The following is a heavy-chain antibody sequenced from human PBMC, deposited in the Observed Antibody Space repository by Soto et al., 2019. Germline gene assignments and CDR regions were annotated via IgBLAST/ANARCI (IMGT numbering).Heavy chain of an antibody. D-gene: IGHD1-7*01. V-gene: IGHV3-23*01. CDR1: GFTFSSYG. J-gene: IGHJ4*02. Sequence: LRLSCAASGFTFSSYGMTWVRQAPGEGLEWVSFSSATGAGTYYADSVKGRFTISRDNSKNTLYLQMTSLRADDTAVYYCAKDRRAGGNYGFYSDFWGQGALVTVSS. CDR3: AKDRRAGGNYGFYSDF. CDR2: SSATGAGT.